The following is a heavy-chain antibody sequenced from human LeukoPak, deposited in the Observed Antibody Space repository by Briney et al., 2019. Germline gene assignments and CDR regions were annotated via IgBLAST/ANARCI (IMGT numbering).Heavy chain of an antibody. V-gene: IGHV4-59*11. D-gene: IGHD4-17*01. CDR1: GGSISSHY. CDR2: ISSIGST. J-gene: IGHJ3*02. CDR3: ARDPTTVTKGLDI. Sequence: SETLSLTCTVSGGSISSHYWSWIRQPPGKGLEWIGYISSIGSTNYNPSLKSRVTISVDTSKNQFSLKLTSVTAADTAVYFCARDPTTVTKGLDIWGQGTMVTVSS.